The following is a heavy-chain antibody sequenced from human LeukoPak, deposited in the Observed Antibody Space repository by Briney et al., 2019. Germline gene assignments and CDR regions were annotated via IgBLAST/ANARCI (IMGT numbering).Heavy chain of an antibody. CDR3: ARVGPRRGEVF. CDR1: GGSISSGGYY. D-gene: IGHD3-16*01. Sequence: SETLSLTCTVSGGSISSGGYYWSWIRQHPGKGLEWIGYIYYSGSTNYNPSLKSRVTISVDTSKNQFSLKLSSVTAADTAVYYCARVGPRRGEVFWGQGTLVTVSS. V-gene: IGHV4-61*08. CDR2: IYYSGST. J-gene: IGHJ4*02.